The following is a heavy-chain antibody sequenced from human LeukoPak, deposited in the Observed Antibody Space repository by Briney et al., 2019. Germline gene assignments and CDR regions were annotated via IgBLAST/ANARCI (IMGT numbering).Heavy chain of an antibody. D-gene: IGHD2-21*02. CDR2: ISSSDSTI. Sequence: GGSLRLSCAASAFTFSAYYMSWIRQAPGKGLEWVSHISSSDSTIYYADSVKGRFTISRDNAKRSLYLQMNSLRADDTAVYYCARDQGTFCVGGCYYRLDYWGQGTLVTVSS. J-gene: IGHJ4*02. V-gene: IGHV3-11*04. CDR1: AFTFSAYY. CDR3: ARDQGTFCVGGCYYRLDY.